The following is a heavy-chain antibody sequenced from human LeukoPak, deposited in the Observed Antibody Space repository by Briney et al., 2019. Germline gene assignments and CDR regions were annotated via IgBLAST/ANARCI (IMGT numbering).Heavy chain of an antibody. D-gene: IGHD6-19*01. CDR1: GFSFSTQR. J-gene: IGHJ4*02. CDR2: INIDERIT. Sequence: GGSLRLSCAASGFSFSTQRMHWVRQAPGKGLVWVSYINIDERITGYADSVKGRFTISRDNAKNTLYLQMNSLRAEDTAVYYCARAGYSSGWYDFDYWGQGTLVTVSS. V-gene: IGHV3-74*01. CDR3: ARAGYSSGWYDFDY.